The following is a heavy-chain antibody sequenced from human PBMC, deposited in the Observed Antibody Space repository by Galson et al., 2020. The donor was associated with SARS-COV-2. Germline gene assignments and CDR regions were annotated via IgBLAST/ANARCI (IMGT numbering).Heavy chain of an antibody. D-gene: IGHD6-13*01. Sequence: GGSLSPSCAASGLTFSRYAMHWVRQAPGKGQEWVAVISYDGSNKYYAESVKGRFTISRDNSKNTLYLQMNSLRAEDTAVYYCARALSWVAATDGYFDYWGQGTLVTVSS. CDR3: ARALSWVAATDGYFDY. CDR1: GLTFSRYA. V-gene: IGHV3-30*01. CDR2: ISYDGSNK. J-gene: IGHJ4*02.